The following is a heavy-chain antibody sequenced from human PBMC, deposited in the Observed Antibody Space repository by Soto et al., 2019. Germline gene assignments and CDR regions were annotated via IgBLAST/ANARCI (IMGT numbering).Heavy chain of an antibody. CDR1: GYTFNDYY. Sequence: ASVKVSCKASGYTFNDYYMHWVRQAPGQGLEWMGWINPNSGGTNYARKFQGRVTMTRVTSITTAYMELSSLRSDDTALYYCAKDPNFVVVPAATGGMDVRGQGPTVTVSS. J-gene: IGHJ6*02. CDR2: INPNSGGT. D-gene: IGHD2-2*01. CDR3: AKDPNFVVVPAATGGMDV. V-gene: IGHV1-2*02.